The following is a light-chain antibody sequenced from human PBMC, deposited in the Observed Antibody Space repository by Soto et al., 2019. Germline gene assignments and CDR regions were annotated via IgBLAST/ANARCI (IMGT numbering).Light chain of an antibody. V-gene: IGLV2-14*01. Sequence: QSVLTQPASVSGSPGQSISISCTGTSSDVGGYNHVSWYQQHPGKAPKLLIYEVSNRPSGVSSRFSGSKSANTASLTISGLQAEDEADYYCSSYTSTRTRVLFGGGTKVTVL. CDR1: SSDVGGYNH. CDR3: SSYTSTRTRVL. J-gene: IGLJ2*01. CDR2: EVS.